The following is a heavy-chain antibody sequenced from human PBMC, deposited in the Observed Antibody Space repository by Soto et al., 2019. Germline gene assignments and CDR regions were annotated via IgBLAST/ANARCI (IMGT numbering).Heavy chain of an antibody. CDR1: GGSISSYY. Sequence: SETLSLTCTFSGGSISSYYWSWIRQPPGKGLEWIGYIYYIGRTNYNPSLKSRVTMSIDTSKNQFSLRLNSVTAADTAVYYCGREIVGATGWFDPWGQGTLVTVSS. D-gene: IGHD1-26*01. J-gene: IGHJ5*02. V-gene: IGHV4-59*01. CDR2: IYYIGRT. CDR3: GREIVGATGWFDP.